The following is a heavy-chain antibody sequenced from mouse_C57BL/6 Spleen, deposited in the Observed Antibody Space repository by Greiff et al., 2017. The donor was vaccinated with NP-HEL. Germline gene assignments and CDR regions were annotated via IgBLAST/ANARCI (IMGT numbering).Heavy chain of an antibody. D-gene: IGHD2-4*01. CDR2: INPNNGGT. V-gene: IGHV1-26*01. Sequence: EVQLQQSGPELVKPGASVKISCKASGYTFTDYYMNWVKQSHGKSLEWIGDINPNNGGTSYNQKFKGKATLTVDKSSSTAYMELRSLTSEDSAVDYCASYDYDGYFDVWGTGTTVTVSS. CDR1: GYTFTDYY. CDR3: ASYDYDGYFDV. J-gene: IGHJ1*03.